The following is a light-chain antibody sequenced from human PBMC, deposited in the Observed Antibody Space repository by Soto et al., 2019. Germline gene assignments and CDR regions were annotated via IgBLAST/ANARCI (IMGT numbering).Light chain of an antibody. CDR1: QRLSASD. V-gene: IGKV3-20*01. CDR3: QQYGSSPLIT. J-gene: IGKJ5*01. CDR2: GVS. Sequence: EIVLTQSPGTLSLSHGQRATLSCRASQRLSASDIAWYQQKPGQAPKFLIYGVSSRATGIPDRFSGSGSGTDFTLTISRLEPEDFAVYHCQQYGSSPLITFGQGTRLEIK.